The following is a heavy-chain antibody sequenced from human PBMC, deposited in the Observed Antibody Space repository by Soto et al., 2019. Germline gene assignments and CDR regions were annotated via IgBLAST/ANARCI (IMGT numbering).Heavy chain of an antibody. Sequence: PSETLSLTCTVSGGSISSGGYYWSWIRQHPGKGLEWIGYIYYSGSTYYNPSLKSRVTISVDTSKDQFSLKLSSVTAADTAVYYCAMYSSSLVSWFDPWGQGTLVTVSS. CDR1: GGSISSGGYY. CDR2: IYYSGST. CDR3: AMYSSSLVSWFDP. V-gene: IGHV4-31*03. J-gene: IGHJ5*02. D-gene: IGHD6-6*01.